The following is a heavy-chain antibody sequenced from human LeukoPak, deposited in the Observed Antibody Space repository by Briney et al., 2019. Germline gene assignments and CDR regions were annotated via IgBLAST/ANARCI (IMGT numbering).Heavy chain of an antibody. Sequence: SETLSLTCAVSGGSISSGGYSWSWIRQPPGKGLEWIGYIYYSGSTYYNPSLKSRVTISVDTSKNQFSLKLTSVTAADTAVYYCAREQEAAAGLDYWGQGTLVTVSS. CDR3: AREQEAAAGLDY. D-gene: IGHD6-13*01. CDR2: IYYSGST. J-gene: IGHJ4*02. CDR1: GGSISSGGYS. V-gene: IGHV4-30-4*07.